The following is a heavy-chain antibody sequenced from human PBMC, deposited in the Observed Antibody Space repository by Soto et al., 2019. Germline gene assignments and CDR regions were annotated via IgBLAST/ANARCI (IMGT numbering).Heavy chain of an antibody. CDR1: GGSVSSGSYY. CDR2: IYYSGST. J-gene: IGHJ5*02. Sequence: TSETLSLTCTVSGGSVSSGSYYGSWIQQPPGKGLEWIGYIYYSGSTDYNPSLKSRATISADTSNNQVFLQLSSVTAADTAVYYCASSGAREGDWLDPWGQGTQVTVSS. V-gene: IGHV4-61*01. CDR3: ASSGAREGDWLDP. D-gene: IGHD3-16*01.